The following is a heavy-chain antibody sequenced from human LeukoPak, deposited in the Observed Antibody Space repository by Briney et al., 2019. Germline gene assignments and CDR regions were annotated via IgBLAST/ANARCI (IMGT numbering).Heavy chain of an antibody. CDR3: VKTSSSYWYES. Sequence: GGSLRLACSASGFTSSNYAFLWVRQAPGKGLEYVSAISGSGGDTFYADSVKGRFTISRDNSKNTLYLQMSSLRADDTAVYSCVKTSSSYWYESWGQGTLVTVSS. D-gene: IGHD6-6*01. CDR2: ISGSGGDT. CDR1: GFTSSNYA. J-gene: IGHJ5*01. V-gene: IGHV3-64D*09.